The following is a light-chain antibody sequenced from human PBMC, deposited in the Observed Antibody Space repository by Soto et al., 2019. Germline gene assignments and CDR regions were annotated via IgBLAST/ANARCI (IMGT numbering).Light chain of an antibody. CDR1: QSISNY. CDR3: QQRSNWPLIT. J-gene: IGKJ4*01. Sequence: VLTQSPATLSLSPGERATLSCRASQSISNYLAWYQQRPGQAPSLLIYDASNRATGIPARFSGSGSGTDFTHTITSLEPEDLAVYYCQQRSNWPLITFGRGTEVEIK. V-gene: IGKV3-11*01. CDR2: DAS.